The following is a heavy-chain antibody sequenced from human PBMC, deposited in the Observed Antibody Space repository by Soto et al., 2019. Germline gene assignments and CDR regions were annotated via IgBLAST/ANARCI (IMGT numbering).Heavy chain of an antibody. Sequence: ASVKVSCKASGYTFTSYAMHWVRQAPGQRLEWMGWINAGNGNTKYSQKFQGRVTITRDTSASTAYMELSSLRSEDTAVYYCARAQDYDFCSGYLDYWGQGTLVTVSS. CDR2: INAGNGNT. J-gene: IGHJ4*02. CDR3: ARAQDYDFCSGYLDY. V-gene: IGHV1-3*01. D-gene: IGHD3-3*01. CDR1: GYTFTSYA.